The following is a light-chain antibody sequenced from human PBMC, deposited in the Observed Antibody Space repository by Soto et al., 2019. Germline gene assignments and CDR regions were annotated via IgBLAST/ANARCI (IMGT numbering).Light chain of an antibody. V-gene: IGLV2-8*01. J-gene: IGLJ2*01. CDR2: EVN. CDR3: SSYAGSNLL. Sequence: QSALTQPPSASGSPGQSVTISCTVTSTDDGGYNYVSWYQQHPGKAPKLMIYEVNKRPSGVPDRFSGSKSGNTASLTVSGLQAEDEADYFCSSYAGSNLLFGGGSKLTV. CDR1: STDDGGYNY.